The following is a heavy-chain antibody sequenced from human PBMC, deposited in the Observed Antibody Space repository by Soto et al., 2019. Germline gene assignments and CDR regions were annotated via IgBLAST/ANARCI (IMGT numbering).Heavy chain of an antibody. J-gene: IGHJ6*02. CDR2: INVANGNT. D-gene: IGHD3-9*01. V-gene: IGHV1-3*01. Sequence: ASVKVSCKASGYTFANNAIHWARQAPGQSPESLGWINVANGNTEYSRNFQGRVTLSGDASADTAYMELSSLRSEDTAVYFCARDLGFDVLTGYSYYYYYAMDVWGQGTTVTVSS. CDR1: GYTFANNA. CDR3: ARDLGFDVLTGYSYYYYYAMDV.